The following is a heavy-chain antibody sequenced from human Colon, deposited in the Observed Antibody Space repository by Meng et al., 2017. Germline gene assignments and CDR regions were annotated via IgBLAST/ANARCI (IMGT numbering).Heavy chain of an antibody. D-gene: IGHD4-17*01. V-gene: IGHV4-31*03. CDR3: ARDLHDYGYFDY. Sequence: QLQLQESGSGLVKPSQTLSLTCTVSGGSISSGAYYWSWIRQHPGKGLEWIGYIYYSGSTYYNPSLKSRVTMSVDTSKNQFSLKLNSVTAADTAVYYCARDLHDYGYFDYWGQGTLVTVSS. J-gene: IGHJ4*02. CDR1: GGSISSGAYY. CDR2: IYYSGST.